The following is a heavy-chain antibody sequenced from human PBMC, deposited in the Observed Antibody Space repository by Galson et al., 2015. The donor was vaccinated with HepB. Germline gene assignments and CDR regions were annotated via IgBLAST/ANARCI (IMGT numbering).Heavy chain of an antibody. CDR1: GFTFSNYA. D-gene: IGHD2-21*01. Sequence: SPRLSCAASGFTFSNYAMSWVRQGPGQGLEWVSVIGSSGTDTHYADSVKGRFTISRDNSTNTLYLQMNSLRADDTAVYYCAKRLPLYGIDFWGQGTTVTVSS. CDR2: IGSSGTDT. CDR3: AKRLPLYGIDF. J-gene: IGHJ6*02. V-gene: IGHV3-23*01.